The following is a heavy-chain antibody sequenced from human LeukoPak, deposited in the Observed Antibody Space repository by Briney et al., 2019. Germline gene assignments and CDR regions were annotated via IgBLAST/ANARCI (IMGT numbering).Heavy chain of an antibody. CDR3: ARAERNYYDSSGYYGYFQH. J-gene: IGHJ1*01. V-gene: IGHV4-59*12. Sequence: SETLSLTCAVSGGSIGSYYWAWIRQPPGKGLEWIGYISFTGSTNYNPSLKSRVTLSVDTSKTQFSLKLSSVTAADTAVYYCARAERNYYDSSGYYGYFQHWGQGTLVTVSS. CDR2: ISFTGST. D-gene: IGHD3-22*01. CDR1: GGSIGSYY.